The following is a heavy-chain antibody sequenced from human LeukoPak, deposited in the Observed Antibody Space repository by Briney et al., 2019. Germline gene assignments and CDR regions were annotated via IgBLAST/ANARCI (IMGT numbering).Heavy chain of an antibody. D-gene: IGHD1-14*01. CDR1: GFTFSSYS. CDR3: ARAHIINGLDY. CDR2: ISSSSSYI. V-gene: IGHV3-21*01. J-gene: IGHJ4*02. Sequence: GGSLRLSCAASGFTFSSYSMNWVRQAPGKGLEWVSSISSSSSYIYYADSMKGRFTISRDNAKNSLYLQMNSLRAEDTAVYYCARAHIINGLDYWGQGTLVTVSS.